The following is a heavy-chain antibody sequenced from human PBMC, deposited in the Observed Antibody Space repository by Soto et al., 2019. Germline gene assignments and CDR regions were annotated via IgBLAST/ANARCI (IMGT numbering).Heavy chain of an antibody. J-gene: IGHJ6*02. CDR1: GYTFTDYY. V-gene: IGHV1-2*02. CDR3: ARDQSPSGGWPAMDV. Sequence: GASVKVSCNASGYTFTDYYMHWVRPAPGQGLEWMGWINPNSGGTNYAQKFQGRVTMTRDTSTSTAYMELNRLRSDDTAVYYCARDQSPSGGWPAMDVWGQGTTVTVSS. D-gene: IGHD6-19*01. CDR2: INPNSGGT.